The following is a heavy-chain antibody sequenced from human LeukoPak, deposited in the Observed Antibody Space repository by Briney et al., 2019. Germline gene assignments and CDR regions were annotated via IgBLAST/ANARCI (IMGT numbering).Heavy chain of an antibody. CDR1: GFTFSSYA. D-gene: IGHD6-13*01. V-gene: IGHV3-23*01. Sequence: PGGSLRLSCAASGFTFSSYAMTWVHQAPGKGLEWVSGISGSGESTYYADSVKGRFTISRDNSKNMLFLQMNSLRDEDTAVYYCAKVFVGSWADCFDYWGQGTLVTVSS. J-gene: IGHJ4*02. CDR3: AKVFVGSWADCFDY. CDR2: ISGSGEST.